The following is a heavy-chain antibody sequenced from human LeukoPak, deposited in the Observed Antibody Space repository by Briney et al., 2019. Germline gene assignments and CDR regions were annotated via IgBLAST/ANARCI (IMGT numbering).Heavy chain of an antibody. J-gene: IGHJ4*02. D-gene: IGHD6-19*01. CDR3: ARTRSGWRSIRPYYFDY. CDR1: GGSISSYY. Sequence: PSETLSLTCTVSGGSISSYYWSWIRQPPGKGLEWIGYIYYSGSTNYNPSLKSRVTISVDTSKNQFSLKLSSVTAADTAVYYCARTRSGWRSIRPYYFDYWGKGTLVTVSS. V-gene: IGHV4-59*01. CDR2: IYYSGST.